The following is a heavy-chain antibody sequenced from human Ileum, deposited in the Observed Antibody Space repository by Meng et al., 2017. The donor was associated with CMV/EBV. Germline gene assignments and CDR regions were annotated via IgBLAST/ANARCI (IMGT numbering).Heavy chain of an antibody. D-gene: IGHD3-10*01. V-gene: IGHV3-30-3*01. J-gene: IGHJ4*02. CDR1: GFTFSSYA. Sequence: GGSLRLSCAASGFTFSSYAMHWVRQAPGKGLEWVAVISYDGSNKYYADSVKGRFTISRDNSKNTLYLQMNSLRAEDTAVYDCARDGAALWFVLYYFDYWGQGTLVTVSS. CDR2: ISYDGSNK. CDR3: ARDGAALWFVLYYFDY.